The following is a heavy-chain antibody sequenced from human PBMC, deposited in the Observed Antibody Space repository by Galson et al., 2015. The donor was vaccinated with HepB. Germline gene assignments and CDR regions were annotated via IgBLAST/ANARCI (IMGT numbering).Heavy chain of an antibody. CDR3: AQNYYDSRGYYYDDAFDI. CDR1: GDSVSRNSAA. Sequence: CAISGDSVSRNSAAWNWIRQSPSRGLQWLGRTYYRSKWYNDYAVFVKSQMTIKPDTSKNQFSLQLNSVTPEDTAVYYCAQNYYDSRGYYYDDAFDIWGQGTMVTVS. CDR2: TYYRSKWYN. J-gene: IGHJ3*02. D-gene: IGHD3-22*01. V-gene: IGHV6-1*01.